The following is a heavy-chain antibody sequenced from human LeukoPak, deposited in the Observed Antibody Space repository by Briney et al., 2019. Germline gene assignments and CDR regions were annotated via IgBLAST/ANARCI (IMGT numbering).Heavy chain of an antibody. Sequence: SVKVSCKASGGTFSSCAISWVRQAPGQRLEWMGGIIPIFGTANYAQKFQGRVTITADESTSTAYMELSSLRSEDTAVYYCARDFVVVTSHYYYGMDVWGQGTTVTVSS. J-gene: IGHJ6*02. CDR3: ARDFVVVTSHYYYGMDV. CDR1: GGTFSSCA. CDR2: IIPIFGTA. D-gene: IGHD2-21*02. V-gene: IGHV1-69*13.